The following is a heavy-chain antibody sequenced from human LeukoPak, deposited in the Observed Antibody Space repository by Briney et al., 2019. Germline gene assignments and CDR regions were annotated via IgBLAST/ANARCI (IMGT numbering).Heavy chain of an antibody. CDR1: GFTFSDYY. Sequence: PGGSLRLSCAASGFTFSDYYMSWIRQAPGKGLEWVSYISSSGSTIYYADSVKGRFTISRDNAKNSLYLQMNSLRAEDTAVYYCALTGAIAARSSSFDYWGQGTLVTVSS. CDR3: ALTGAIAARSSSFDY. V-gene: IGHV3-11*01. J-gene: IGHJ4*02. D-gene: IGHD6-6*01. CDR2: ISSSGSTI.